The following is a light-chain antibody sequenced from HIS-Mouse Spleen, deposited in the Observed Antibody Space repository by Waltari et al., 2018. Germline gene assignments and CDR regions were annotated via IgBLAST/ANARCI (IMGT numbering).Light chain of an antibody. J-gene: IGLJ3*02. V-gene: IGLV2-23*01. CDR1: RSAVGMYTL. CDR3: CSYAGSSTWV. Sequence: QSALTQPASVSGSPGQSITISCPGPRSAVGMYTLVSWYQQHPGKAPKLMIYEGSKRPSGVSNRFSGSKSGNTASLTISGLQAEDEADYYCCSYAGSSTWVFGGGTKLTVL. CDR2: EGS.